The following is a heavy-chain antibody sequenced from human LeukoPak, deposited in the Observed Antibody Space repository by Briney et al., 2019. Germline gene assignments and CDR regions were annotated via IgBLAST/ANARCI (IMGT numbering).Heavy chain of an antibody. CDR3: AIGGDSTTSCYRCFNY. Sequence: GESLKISCKGFGYSFRNYWIGWVRQMPGKGLEWMGIIYPDDSDTGYSPSFQGQVTISADKSISTAYLQWSSLKASDTAIYYCAIGGDSTTSCYRCFNYWGQGTLVTVSS. CDR1: GYSFRNYW. CDR2: IYPDDSDT. J-gene: IGHJ4*02. D-gene: IGHD2-2*02. V-gene: IGHV5-51*01.